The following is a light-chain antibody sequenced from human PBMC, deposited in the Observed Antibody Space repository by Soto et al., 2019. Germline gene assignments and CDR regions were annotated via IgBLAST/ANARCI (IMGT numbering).Light chain of an antibody. Sequence: QSALTQPPSASGSPGQSVTISCTGTSSDFGGYDSVSWFQQHPGKAPKLIVFEVSKRPSGVPNRFSGSKSGNTASLTVSGLQAEDEADYYCSSYAGSNNRGVFGSGTKVTVL. CDR2: EVS. J-gene: IGLJ1*01. V-gene: IGLV2-8*01. CDR1: SSDFGGYDS. CDR3: SSYAGSNNRGV.